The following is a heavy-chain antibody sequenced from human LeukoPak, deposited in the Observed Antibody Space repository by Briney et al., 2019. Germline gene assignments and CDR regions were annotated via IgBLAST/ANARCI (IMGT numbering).Heavy chain of an antibody. CDR3: ARAGRAYSSSWYYFDY. CDR2: INSGDST. J-gene: IGHJ4*02. Sequence: GGSLRLSCAASGFTVSNSYMGWVRQAPGKGLEWVSLINSGDSTYYADSVRGRFTISRDNSKNTLYLQMNSLRAEDTAVYSCARAGRAYSSSWYYFDYWGQGTLVTVSP. D-gene: IGHD6-13*01. CDR1: GFTVSNSY. V-gene: IGHV3-53*01.